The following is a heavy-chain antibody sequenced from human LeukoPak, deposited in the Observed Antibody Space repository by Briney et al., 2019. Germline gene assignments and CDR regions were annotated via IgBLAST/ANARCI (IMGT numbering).Heavy chain of an antibody. CDR2: INHSGST. D-gene: IGHD6-13*01. J-gene: IGHJ4*02. V-gene: IGHV4-34*01. Sequence: SETLSLTCAVYGGSFSGYYWSWIRQPPGKGLEWIGEINHSGSTNYNPSLKSRVTISVDTSKNQFSLKLSSVTAADTAVYYCARGSYSSSWFPPNLFDYWGQGTLVTVSS. CDR3: ARGSYSSSWFPPNLFDY. CDR1: GGSFSGYY.